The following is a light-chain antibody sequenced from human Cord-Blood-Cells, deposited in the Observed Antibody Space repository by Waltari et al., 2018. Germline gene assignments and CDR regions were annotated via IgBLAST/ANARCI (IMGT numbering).Light chain of an antibody. Sequence: QSALTQSASVSGSPGPSITIPCTATISDGGGSNYVSWYQQPPGKAPKLMIYDVSKRPSGVSNRFSGSKSGNTASLTISGLQAEDEADYYCSSYTSSSTWVFGGGTKLTVL. V-gene: IGLV2-14*01. CDR3: SSYTSSSTWV. CDR1: ISDGGGSNY. J-gene: IGLJ3*02. CDR2: DVS.